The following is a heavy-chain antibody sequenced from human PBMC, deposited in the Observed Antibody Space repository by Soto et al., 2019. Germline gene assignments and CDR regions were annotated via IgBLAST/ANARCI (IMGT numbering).Heavy chain of an antibody. D-gene: IGHD3-10*01. V-gene: IGHV1-8*01. CDR3: ARERSSGSYPYPDY. CDR1: GYTFTSYD. J-gene: IGHJ4*02. CDR2: MNPNSGNT. Sequence: QVQLVQSGAEVKKPGASVKVSCKASGYTFTSYDINWVRQATGQGLEWMGWMNPNSGNTGYAQKFQGRVTMTRNTSLRTAYMELSSLRSEDTAVYYCARERSSGSYPYPDYWGQGTLVTVSS.